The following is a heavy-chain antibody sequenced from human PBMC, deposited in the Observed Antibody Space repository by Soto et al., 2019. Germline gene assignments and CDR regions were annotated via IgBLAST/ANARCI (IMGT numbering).Heavy chain of an antibody. Sequence: GGSLRLSCAASGFTFNYYWMHWVRQAPGQGLVWVSHIHSDGSTTTYADSLKGRFTISRDNSKNTLYLQMNSLRAEDTVVYYCARDLCTGGSCYGLYYYGMDVWGQGTTVTVSS. V-gene: IGHV3-74*01. CDR2: IHSDGSTT. CDR1: GFTFNYYW. J-gene: IGHJ6*02. CDR3: ARDLCTGGSCYGLYYYGMDV. D-gene: IGHD2-15*01.